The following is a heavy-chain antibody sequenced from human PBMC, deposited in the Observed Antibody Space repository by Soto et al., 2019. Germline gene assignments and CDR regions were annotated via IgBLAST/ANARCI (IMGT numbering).Heavy chain of an antibody. Sequence: GASVEVSCKASGFTFSSYCISWVRQAPGQVLEWMGWISAYNGNTNYAQSLQGRVTMTTDTSTTTAYMELRSLKSDDTAVYYCARVSPSSRAAEPWGQGTLVTVSS. CDR2: ISAYNGNT. CDR3: ARVSPSSRAAEP. V-gene: IGHV1-18*01. CDR1: GFTFSSYC. D-gene: IGHD6-13*01. J-gene: IGHJ4*02.